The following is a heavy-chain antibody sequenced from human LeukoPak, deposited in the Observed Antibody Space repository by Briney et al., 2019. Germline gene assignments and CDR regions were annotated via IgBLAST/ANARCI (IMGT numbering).Heavy chain of an antibody. CDR1: GFTFSSYG. V-gene: IGHV3-33*08. D-gene: IGHD6-19*01. Sequence: GGSLRLSCAASGFTFSSYGMHWVRQAPGKGLEWVAVIWSVGGAEYADSVKGRFTISRDNSKNMLFLQMNSLRAEDTAVYYCVGTGPLSSNGWDFNYWGQGTLVTVSS. CDR3: VGTGPLSSNGWDFNY. CDR2: IWSVGGAE. J-gene: IGHJ4*02.